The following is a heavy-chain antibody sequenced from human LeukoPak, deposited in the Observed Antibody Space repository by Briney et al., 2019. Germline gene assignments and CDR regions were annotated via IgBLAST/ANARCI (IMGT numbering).Heavy chain of an antibody. CDR3: ARSNSGWYTNWFDP. CDR2: ISYDGSNK. V-gene: IGHV3-30*03. CDR1: GFTFSSYG. D-gene: IGHD6-19*01. Sequence: PGGSLRLSCAASGFTFSSYGMHWVRQAPGKGLEWVAVISYDGSNKYYADSVKGRFTISRDNSKNTLYLQMNSLRAEDTALYFCARSNSGWYTNWFDPWGQGTLVTVSS. J-gene: IGHJ5*02.